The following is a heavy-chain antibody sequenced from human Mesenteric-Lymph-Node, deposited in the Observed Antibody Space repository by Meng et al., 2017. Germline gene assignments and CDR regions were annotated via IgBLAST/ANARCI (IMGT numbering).Heavy chain of an antibody. CDR1: GFTFSSYE. CDR2: ISSSGSTI. J-gene: IGHJ4*02. V-gene: IGHV3-48*03. Sequence: GESLKISCAASGFTFSSYEMNWVRQAPGKGLEWVSYISSSGSTIYYADSVKGRFTISRDNAKHSLYLQMNSLRAEDMALYYCAIDRRGGAKLSAGLDYWGQGTLVTVSS. D-gene: IGHD3-16*01. CDR3: AIDRRGGAKLSAGLDY.